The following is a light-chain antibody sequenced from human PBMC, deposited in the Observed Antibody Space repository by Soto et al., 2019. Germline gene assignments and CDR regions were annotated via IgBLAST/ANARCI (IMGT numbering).Light chain of an antibody. Sequence: DIRVTQSPSSLSASVGDRVTITCQSSQDTRKYLNWYQQKPGKAPKLLIYDASNLETGVPPRFSGSGSGTYFTFTISSLQPEDIATYYCQQYDNLSLTFGGGTKVEI. CDR1: QDTRKY. J-gene: IGKJ4*01. CDR3: QQYDNLSLT. V-gene: IGKV1-33*01. CDR2: DAS.